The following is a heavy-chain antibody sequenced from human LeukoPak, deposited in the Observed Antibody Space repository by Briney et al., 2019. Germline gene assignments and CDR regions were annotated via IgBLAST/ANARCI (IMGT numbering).Heavy chain of an antibody. CDR2: IYPGDSDI. Sequence: GESLGISCKGSGYNFATYWIGWVRQMPGKGLESMGIIYPGDSDIRYSPSFQGHVTISVDKSISTAYLQWSSLKASDTAMYYCARQRYYDSSGQFDPWGQGTLVTVSS. J-gene: IGHJ5*02. D-gene: IGHD3-22*01. CDR1: GYNFATYW. CDR3: ARQRYYDSSGQFDP. V-gene: IGHV5-51*01.